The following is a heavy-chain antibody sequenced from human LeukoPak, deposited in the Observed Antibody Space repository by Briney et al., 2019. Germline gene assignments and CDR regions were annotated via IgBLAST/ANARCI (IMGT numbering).Heavy chain of an antibody. D-gene: IGHD2-2*02. Sequence: GGSLRLSCAASGFTFSSYAMTWVRQAPGKGLEWVSSISVNGGTTYYADSVKGRFTISRDNSKNTLYLQMNSLRAEDTAVYYCARDRVVVVPAAILAYWGQGTLVTVSS. V-gene: IGHV3-23*01. CDR1: GFTFSSYA. J-gene: IGHJ4*02. CDR2: ISVNGGTT. CDR3: ARDRVVVVPAAILAY.